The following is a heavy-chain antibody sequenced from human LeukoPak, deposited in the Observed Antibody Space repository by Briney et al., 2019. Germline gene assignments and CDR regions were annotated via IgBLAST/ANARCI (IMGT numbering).Heavy chain of an antibody. D-gene: IGHD4-17*01. CDR1: GGSISSGSYY. CDR2: IYTSGST. V-gene: IGHV4-61*02. Sequence: SQTLSLTCTVSGGSISSGSYYWSWIRQPAGRGLEWIGRIYTSGSTNYNPSLKSRVTISVDTSKNQFSLKLSSVTAADTAVYYCARVKRQPKKATVTPAWFDPWGQGTLVTVSS. J-gene: IGHJ5*02. CDR3: ARVKRQPKKATVTPAWFDP.